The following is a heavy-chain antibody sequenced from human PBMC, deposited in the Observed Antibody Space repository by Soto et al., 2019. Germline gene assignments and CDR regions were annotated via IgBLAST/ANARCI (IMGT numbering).Heavy chain of an antibody. J-gene: IGHJ4*02. CDR2: IYYSGST. Sequence: PSETLSLTCTVSGGSISSSSYYWGWIRQPPGKGLDWIGSIYYSGSTYYNPSLKSRVTISVDTSKNQFSLKLSSVTAADTAVYYCARLRRDIVVVPAAIPRHFDYWGQGTLVTVSS. V-gene: IGHV4-39*01. D-gene: IGHD2-2*02. CDR1: GGSISSSSYY. CDR3: ARLRRDIVVVPAAIPRHFDY.